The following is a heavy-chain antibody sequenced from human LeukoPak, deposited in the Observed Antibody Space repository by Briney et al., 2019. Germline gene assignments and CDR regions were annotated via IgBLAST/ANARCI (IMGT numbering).Heavy chain of an antibody. D-gene: IGHD6-13*01. Sequence: ASVKVSCKASGYTFTGYYMHWMRQAPGQGLEWMGRINPNSGGTNYAQKLQDRVTMTTDTSTSTAYMELRSLRSDDTAVYYCARDLPDGIAAAGLYYYYGMDVWGQGTTVTVSS. CDR2: INPNSGGT. CDR1: GYTFTGYY. V-gene: IGHV1-2*06. CDR3: ARDLPDGIAAAGLYYYYGMDV. J-gene: IGHJ6*02.